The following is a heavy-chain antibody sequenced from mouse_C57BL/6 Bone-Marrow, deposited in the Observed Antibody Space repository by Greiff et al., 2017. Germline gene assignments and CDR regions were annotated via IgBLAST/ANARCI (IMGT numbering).Heavy chain of an antibody. J-gene: IGHJ3*01. D-gene: IGHD1-1*01. CDR3: AREKGYDSSLWFAY. CDR2: IDPSDSYT. Sequence: QVQLQQPGAELVKPGASVKLSCKASGYTFTSYWMQWVKQRPGQGLEWIGEIDPSDSYTNYNQKFKGKATLTVDTSSSTAYMQLSSLTSEDSAVYYCAREKGYDSSLWFAYWGQGTLVTVSA. V-gene: IGHV1-50*01. CDR1: GYTFTSYW.